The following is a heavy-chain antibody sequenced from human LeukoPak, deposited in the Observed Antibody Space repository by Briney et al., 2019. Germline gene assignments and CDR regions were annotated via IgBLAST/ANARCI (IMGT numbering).Heavy chain of an antibody. Sequence: QALSLTCAISGDSVSGASAAWNWIGQSPSRGLEWLGRTYYRSKWYNDYAESVKTRITINPDTSKNQFSLQLNSVTPEDTAVYYCAGISGVYGFGTFDIWGQGTMVTVSP. CDR1: GDSVSGASAA. V-gene: IGHV6-1*01. J-gene: IGHJ3*02. D-gene: IGHD5/OR15-5a*01. CDR3: AGISGVYGFGTFDI. CDR2: TYYRSKWYN.